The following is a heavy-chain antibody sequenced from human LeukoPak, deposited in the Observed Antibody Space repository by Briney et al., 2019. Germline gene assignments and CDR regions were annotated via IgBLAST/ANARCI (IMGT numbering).Heavy chain of an antibody. CDR3: AKLAIDGGTDGDY. V-gene: IGHV3-30*18. CDR2: ISYDGSNK. D-gene: IGHD1-1*01. CDR1: GFTFSSYG. J-gene: IGHJ4*02. Sequence: GGSLRLSCAASGFTFSSYGMHWVRQAPGKGLEWVAVISYDGSNKYYADSVKGRFTISRDNSKNTLYLQMNSLRAEDTAVYYCAKLAIDGGTDGDYWGQGTLVTVSS.